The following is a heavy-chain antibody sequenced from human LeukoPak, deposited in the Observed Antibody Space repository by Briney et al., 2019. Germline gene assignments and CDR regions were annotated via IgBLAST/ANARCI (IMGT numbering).Heavy chain of an antibody. CDR1: DYSISSGNY. CDR2: IYHTGNT. CDR3: ARGRGRINTWIQHGGTYFDY. Sequence: SETLSLTCTVSDYSISSGNYWGWIRQPPGKGLEWIGSIYHTGNTYYNPSLKSRVTISVDTSKNQFSLKLSSVTAADTAVYYCARGRGRINTWIQHGGTYFDYWGQGTLVTVSS. D-gene: IGHD5-18*01. V-gene: IGHV4-38-2*02. J-gene: IGHJ4*02.